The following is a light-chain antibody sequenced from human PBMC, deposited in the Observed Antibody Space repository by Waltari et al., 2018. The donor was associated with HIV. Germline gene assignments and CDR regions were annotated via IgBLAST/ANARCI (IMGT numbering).Light chain of an antibody. CDR2: NND. Sequence: HSVLTQPPSASGTSGPTVLISCSANGSYIGSHSLTWYQHLPGATPKLVIYNNDQRPSGVPDRFSGSKSATSASLAITGVQSGDEGDYYCATWDDTLVTLVFGSGTRVVV. CDR3: ATWDDTLVTLV. CDR1: GSYIGSHS. J-gene: IGLJ1*01. V-gene: IGLV1-44*01.